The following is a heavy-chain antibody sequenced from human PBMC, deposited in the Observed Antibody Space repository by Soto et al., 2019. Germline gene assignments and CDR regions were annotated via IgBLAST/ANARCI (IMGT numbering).Heavy chain of an antibody. D-gene: IGHD1-26*01. CDR2: IWYDGSNK. V-gene: IGHV3-33*01. Sequence: EGSLRLSCTASGFTFSGYGLHWVRQAPGKGLEWVAVIWYDGSNKYYADSMKGRFTNSRDNSKNSLYLQMNSLRAEDTAVYYCARVPPRGYYYYDMDVWGQGTTVTVSS. J-gene: IGHJ6*02. CDR3: ARVPPRGYYYYDMDV. CDR1: GFTFSGYG.